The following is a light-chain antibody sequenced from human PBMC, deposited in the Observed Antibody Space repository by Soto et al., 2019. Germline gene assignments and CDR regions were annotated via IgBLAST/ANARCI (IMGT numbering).Light chain of an antibody. CDR3: QQYNSLWT. CDR2: KAS. Sequence: IQMTQSPSTLSASVGDRVTITCRASQSISSWLAWYQQKPGRAPKLLIYKASSLESGVPSRFSGSGSGTEFTLTISSLQPDDFATYYCQQYNSLWTSGQGTKAAIK. V-gene: IGKV1-5*03. J-gene: IGKJ1*01. CDR1: QSISSW.